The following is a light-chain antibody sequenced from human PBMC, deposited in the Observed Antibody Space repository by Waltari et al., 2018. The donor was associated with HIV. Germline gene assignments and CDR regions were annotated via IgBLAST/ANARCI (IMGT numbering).Light chain of an antibody. CDR3: ATWDSSSLTGV. CDR2: GHA. J-gene: IGLJ3*02. V-gene: IGLV1-51*01. Sequence: QSVLTQVPSVSAAPRQKVTISCSGNTSNIGTHYVSWYRQLPGTAPKLLIFGHAQRPYGIPGRFSGSKSGTSASLAITGLQTGDEADYYCATWDSSSLTGVFGGGTRLTVL. CDR1: TSNIGTHY.